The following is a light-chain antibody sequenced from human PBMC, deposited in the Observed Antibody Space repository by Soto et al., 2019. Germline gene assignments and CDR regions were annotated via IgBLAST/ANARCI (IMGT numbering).Light chain of an antibody. CDR2: AAS. V-gene: IGKV1-12*01. CDR3: QQTNSFPLT. Sequence: DIQTTQSPPSVSASVGDRVTITCRASQGISSWLAWYQQKPGKAPKLLNYAASSLQSGVPSRFSGSGSWTDFTRTISSLQPEDFATDYYQQTNSFPLTFGGGNKVEIK. J-gene: IGKJ4*01. CDR1: QGISSW.